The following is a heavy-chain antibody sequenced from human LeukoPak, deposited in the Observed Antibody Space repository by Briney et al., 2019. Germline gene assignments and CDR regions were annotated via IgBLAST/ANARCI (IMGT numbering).Heavy chain of an antibody. Sequence: GGSLRLSCAASGFTFSSYEMNWVRQARGKWLEWVSYISSSGSTIYYADSVKGRFTISRDNAKNSLYLQMNSLRAEDTAVYYCARNGDSSGYPTPNWFDPWGQGTLVTVSS. D-gene: IGHD3-22*01. CDR1: GFTFSSYE. V-gene: IGHV3-48*03. CDR3: ARNGDSSGYPTPNWFDP. J-gene: IGHJ5*02. CDR2: ISSSGSTI.